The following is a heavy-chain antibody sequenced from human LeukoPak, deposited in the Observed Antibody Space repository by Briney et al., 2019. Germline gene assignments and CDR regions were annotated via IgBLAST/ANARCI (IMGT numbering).Heavy chain of an antibody. CDR3: TTVEVYLEQLVPGYFQH. J-gene: IGHJ1*01. D-gene: IGHD6-13*01. V-gene: IGHV3-15*01. CDR1: GFTFSNAW. CDR2: IKSKTDGGTT. Sequence: AGGSLRLSCAASGFTFSNAWMSWVRQAPGKGLAWVGRIKSKTDGGTTDYAAPVKGRFTISRDDSKNTLYLQMNSLKTEDTAVYYCTTVEVYLEQLVPGYFQHWGQGTLVTVSS.